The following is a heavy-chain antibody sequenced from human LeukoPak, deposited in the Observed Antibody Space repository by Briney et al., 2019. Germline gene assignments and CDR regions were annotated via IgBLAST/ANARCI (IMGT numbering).Heavy chain of an antibody. V-gene: IGHV3-23*01. J-gene: IGHJ4*02. CDR2: ISDSGGST. D-gene: IGHD6-13*01. Sequence: PGGSLRLSCAGSGFTFRTYAMIWVRQAPGKGLEWVSAISDSGGSTYYADSVKGRFTISRDNSKNTLYLQMHSLRAEDTAVYYCAKGAIAAAGVYSYWGQGTLVTVSS. CDR1: GFTFRTYA. CDR3: AKGAIAAAGVYSY.